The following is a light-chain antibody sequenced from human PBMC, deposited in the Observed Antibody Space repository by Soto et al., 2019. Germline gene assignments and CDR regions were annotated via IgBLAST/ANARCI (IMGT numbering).Light chain of an antibody. Sequence: EIVLTQSPGTLSLSPGERATLSCRARQSVSSSYLAWYQQKPGQAPRLLIYGASSMATGIPDRFSGSGSGTEFTLTISRLEPEDFAVYYCQQYGSSPPFGGGTKVEIK. V-gene: IGKV3-20*01. CDR3: QQYGSSPP. J-gene: IGKJ4*01. CDR2: GAS. CDR1: QSVSSSY.